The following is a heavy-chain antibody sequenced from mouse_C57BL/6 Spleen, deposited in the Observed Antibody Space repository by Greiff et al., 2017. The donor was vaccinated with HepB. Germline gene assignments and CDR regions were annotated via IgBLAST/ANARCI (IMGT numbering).Heavy chain of an antibody. CDR3: AREGTVHY. Sequence: QVQLKESGAELVRPGTSVKVSCKASGYAFTNYLIEWVKQRPGQGLEWIGVINPGSGGTNYNEKFKGKATLTADKSSSTAYMQLSSLTSEDSAIYFCAREGTVHYWGQGTTLTVSS. J-gene: IGHJ2*01. CDR2: INPGSGGT. CDR1: GYAFTNYL. D-gene: IGHD1-1*01. V-gene: IGHV1-54*01.